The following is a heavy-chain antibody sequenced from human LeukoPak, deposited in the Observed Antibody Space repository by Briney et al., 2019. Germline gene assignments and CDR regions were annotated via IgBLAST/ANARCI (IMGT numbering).Heavy chain of an antibody. V-gene: IGHV3-64*01. D-gene: IGHD6-13*01. CDR1: GFTFSSYA. CDR3: ARDRFPGYSSSWDLDY. CDR2: ISSNGGST. J-gene: IGHJ4*02. Sequence: GRSLRLSCAASGFTFSSYAMHWVRQAPGKGLEYVSAISSNGGSTYYANSVKGRFTISRDNSKNTLYLQMGSLRAEDMAVYYCARDRFPGYSSSWDLDYWGQGTLVTVSS.